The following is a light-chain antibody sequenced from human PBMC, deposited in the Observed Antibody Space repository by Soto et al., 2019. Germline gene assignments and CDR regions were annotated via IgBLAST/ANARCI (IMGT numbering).Light chain of an antibody. Sequence: EVVLTQSPGTLSFSPGERATLSCRASQSVADSYLAWYQQKFGQAPRLLIYGASSRATGMPDRFSGSGSGTDFNLTINRMEPEDFAVYYCQQYGRSRWTFGQGTKVDI. CDR3: QQYGRSRWT. J-gene: IGKJ1*01. V-gene: IGKV3-20*01. CDR2: GAS. CDR1: QSVADSY.